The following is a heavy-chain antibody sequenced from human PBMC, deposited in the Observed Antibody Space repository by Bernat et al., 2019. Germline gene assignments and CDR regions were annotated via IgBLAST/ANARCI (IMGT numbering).Heavy chain of an antibody. CDR3: ARSSGVSLQHFDY. V-gene: IGHV3-20*03. CDR1: FIYDDYV. CDR2: LNWNGGST. D-gene: IGHD2-15*01. Sequence: EVQLVESGGGVVRPGFIYDDYVMSWVRQAPGKGLEWVSGLNWNGGSTGYADSVKGRFTISGDNAKNSLYLQMNSLRAEDTALYYCARSSGVSLQHFDYWGQGTLVTVSS. J-gene: IGHJ4*02.